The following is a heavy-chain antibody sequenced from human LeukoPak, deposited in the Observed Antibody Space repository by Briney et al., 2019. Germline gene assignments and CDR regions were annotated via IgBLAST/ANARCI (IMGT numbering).Heavy chain of an antibody. CDR3: ARGKRSFDWFFRH. V-gene: IGHV1-2*02. Sequence: GASVKVSCKASGYTFTGYYMNWVRQAPGQGPEWMGWIKPSSGDTNYAQKFLGRVTITRDTSISTAYMEVSRLRSDDTAVYYCARGKRSFDWFFRHWGQGSLVTVSS. J-gene: IGHJ4*02. CDR1: GYTFTGYY. CDR2: IKPSSGDT. D-gene: IGHD3-9*01.